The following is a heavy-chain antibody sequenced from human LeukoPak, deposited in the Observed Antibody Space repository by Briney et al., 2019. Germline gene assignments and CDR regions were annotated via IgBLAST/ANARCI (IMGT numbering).Heavy chain of an antibody. Sequence: GESLKISCKGSGYSFTSYWIGWVRQMPGKGLEWMGIIYPGDSDTRYSPSFQGQVTISADKSISTAYLQWSSLKASDTAMYYCASHTSYYDSSGRDAFDIWGQGTMDTVSS. J-gene: IGHJ3*02. V-gene: IGHV5-51*01. CDR3: ASHTSYYDSSGRDAFDI. CDR2: IYPGDSDT. D-gene: IGHD3-22*01. CDR1: GYSFTSYW.